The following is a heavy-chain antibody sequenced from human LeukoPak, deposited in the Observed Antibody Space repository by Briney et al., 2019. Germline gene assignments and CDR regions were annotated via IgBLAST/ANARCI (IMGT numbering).Heavy chain of an antibody. CDR1: GFTFSSYS. CDR2: ISSSSTYI. V-gene: IGHV3-21*01. Sequence: GGSLRLSCAASGFTFSSYSMNWVRQAPGKGLEWVSSISSSSTYIYYADSVKGRFTISRDSARNSLYLQMNSLRADDTAVYYCARGPDYYDSTYYFDYWGQGTLVTVSS. CDR3: ARGPDYYDSTYYFDY. D-gene: IGHD3-22*01. J-gene: IGHJ4*02.